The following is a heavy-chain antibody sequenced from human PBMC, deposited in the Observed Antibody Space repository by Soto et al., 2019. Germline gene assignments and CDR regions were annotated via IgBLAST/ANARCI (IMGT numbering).Heavy chain of an antibody. CDR1: GGSITSNW. Sequence: QVQLQESGPGLMKPSGTLSLTCAVSGGSITSNWWSWVRQPPGKGLEWIAEIFHTGSANYNPSLMSRRTISMDKSKNHLSLNLNSVTAADTAVYYWARHIAVSGTRGFNPWGQGTLVTVSS. CDR2: IFHTGSA. V-gene: IGHV4-4*02. D-gene: IGHD2-21*01. CDR3: ARHIAVSGTRGFNP. J-gene: IGHJ5*02.